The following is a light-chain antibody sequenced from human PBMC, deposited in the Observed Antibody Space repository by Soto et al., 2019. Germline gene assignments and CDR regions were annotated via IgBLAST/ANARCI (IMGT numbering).Light chain of an antibody. J-gene: IGLJ2*01. Sequence: QSSLTQPASVSGSPGQSITISCTGTSSDVGGYDYVSWYQHHPGRAPKLMIYEVYNRPSGVSSRFSGSKSGNTASLSISGLQAEDEAYYYCTSYSTIINVGIFGGGTKVAVL. V-gene: IGLV2-14*01. CDR1: SSDVGGYDY. CDR3: TSYSTIINVGI. CDR2: EVY.